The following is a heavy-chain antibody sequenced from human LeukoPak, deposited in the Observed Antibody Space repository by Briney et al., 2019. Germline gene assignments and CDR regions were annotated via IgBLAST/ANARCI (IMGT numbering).Heavy chain of an antibody. J-gene: IGHJ6*04. V-gene: IGHV3-48*03. CDR3: ARGRVATVRIYYYYYGMDV. CDR1: GFTFSSYE. Sequence: GGSLRLSCAASGFTFSSYEMNWVRQAPGKGLEWVSYISSSGSTIYYADSVKGRFTISRDNAKNSLYLQMNSLRAEDTAVYYCARGRVATVRIYYYYYGMDVWGKGTTVTDSS. D-gene: IGHD5-12*01. CDR2: ISSSGSTI.